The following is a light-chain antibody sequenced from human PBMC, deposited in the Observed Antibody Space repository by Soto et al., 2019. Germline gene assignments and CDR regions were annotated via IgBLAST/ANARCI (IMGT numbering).Light chain of an antibody. CDR3: CSYAGTYTLV. V-gene: IGLV2-11*01. CDR2: DVS. J-gene: IGLJ2*01. Sequence: QSALTQPRSVSGSPGQSVTISCTGTSTDVGGYNYVSWYQQYPGKAPKLMISDVSERPSGVPDRFSGSKSGNTASLTISGLQAEDEADYYCCSYAGTYTLVFGGGTKVTGL. CDR1: STDVGGYNY.